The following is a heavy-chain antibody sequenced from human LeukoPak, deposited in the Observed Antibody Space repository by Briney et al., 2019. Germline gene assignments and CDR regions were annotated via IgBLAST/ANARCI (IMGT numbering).Heavy chain of an antibody. Sequence: GGSVRLFCAASGFIVSSNYMSWVRQAPGKGLAWVSVIYSGGTTYYADSVKGRFTISRDNSKNTLYLQMNSLRAEDTAVYYCARYHSGWYYSDYWGQGTLVTVSS. CDR1: GFIVSSNY. CDR3: ARYHSGWYYSDY. V-gene: IGHV3-53*01. CDR2: IYSGGTT. J-gene: IGHJ4*02. D-gene: IGHD6-19*01.